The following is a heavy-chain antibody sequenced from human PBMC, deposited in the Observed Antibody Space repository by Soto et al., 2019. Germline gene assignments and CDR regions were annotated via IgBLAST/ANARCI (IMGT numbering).Heavy chain of an antibody. Sequence: GGSLRLSCAASGFTFSSYAMHWVRQAPGKGLEWVAVISYDGSNKYYADSVKGRFTISRDNSKNTLYLQMNSLRAEDTAVYYCARDLAELGIRGGFDYWGQGTLVTVSS. CDR2: ISYDGSNK. CDR1: GFTFSSYA. V-gene: IGHV3-30*04. J-gene: IGHJ4*02. CDR3: ARDLAELGIRGGFDY. D-gene: IGHD7-27*01.